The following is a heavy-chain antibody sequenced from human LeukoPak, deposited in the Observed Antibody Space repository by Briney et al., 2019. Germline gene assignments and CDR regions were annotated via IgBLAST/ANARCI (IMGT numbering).Heavy chain of an antibody. V-gene: IGHV3-23*01. CDR1: GFTFSRYA. J-gene: IGHJ4*02. CDR2: ISGSGGST. Sequence: GGSLRLSCAASGFTFSRYAMSWVRQAPGKGLEWVSVISGSGGSTYYADSVQGRFTISRDSSKNTLYLQINSLRAEDTAVYYCAKSIWSGYSSFDYWGQGTLVTVSS. D-gene: IGHD3-3*01. CDR3: AKSIWSGYSSFDY.